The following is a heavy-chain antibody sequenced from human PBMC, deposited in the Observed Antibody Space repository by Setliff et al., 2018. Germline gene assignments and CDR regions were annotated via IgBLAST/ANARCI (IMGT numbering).Heavy chain of an antibody. CDR2: INPNSGGT. D-gene: IGHD3-10*01. J-gene: IGHJ6*03. CDR1: GYTFTGYY. Sequence: ASVKVSCKASGYTFTGYYIHWVRQAPGQGLEYMGWINPNSGGTNYAPKFQGRVTMTRDTSISTVYMEVSRLRSDDTAVYYCARGTDYHGSGSYWAKDVWGKGTTVTVS. V-gene: IGHV1-2*02. CDR3: ARGTDYHGSGSYWAKDV.